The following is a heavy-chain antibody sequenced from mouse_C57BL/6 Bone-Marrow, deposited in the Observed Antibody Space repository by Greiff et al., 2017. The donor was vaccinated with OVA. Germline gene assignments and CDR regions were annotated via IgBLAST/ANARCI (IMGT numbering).Heavy chain of an antibody. J-gene: IGHJ2*01. CDR3: ARGPKDYFDY. V-gene: IGHV1-50*01. Sequence: VQLQQPGAELVKPGASVKLSCKASGYTFTSYWMQWVKQRPGQGLEWIGEIDPSDSYTNYNQKFKGKATLTVDTSSSTAYMQLSSLTSEDSAVYYCARGPKDYFDYWGQGTTLTVSS. CDR2: IDPSDSYT. CDR1: GYTFTSYW.